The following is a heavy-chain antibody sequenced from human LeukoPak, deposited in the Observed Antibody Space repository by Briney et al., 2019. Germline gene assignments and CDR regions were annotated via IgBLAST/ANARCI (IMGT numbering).Heavy chain of an antibody. CDR2: ISSSSSYI. Sequence: GGSLRLSCAAPGFTFSNAWMSWVRQAPGKGLEWVSSISSSSSYIYYADSVKGRFTISRDNAKNSLYLQMNSLRAEDTAVYYCAREAAMVPFDYWGQGTLVTVSS. D-gene: IGHD5-18*01. CDR1: GFTFSNAW. V-gene: IGHV3-21*01. J-gene: IGHJ4*02. CDR3: AREAAMVPFDY.